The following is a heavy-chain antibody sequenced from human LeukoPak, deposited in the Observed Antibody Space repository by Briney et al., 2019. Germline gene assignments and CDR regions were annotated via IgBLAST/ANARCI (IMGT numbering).Heavy chain of an antibody. J-gene: IGHJ3*02. CDR3: ARGSPDAFDI. Sequence: SETLSLTCAVSGGSISSGGYSWSWIRQPPGKGLEWIGYTYHSGSTYYNPSLKSRVTISVDRSKNQFSLKLSSVTAADTAVYYCARGSPDAFDIWGQGTMVTVSS. CDR1: GGSISSGGYS. CDR2: TYHSGST. V-gene: IGHV4-30-2*01.